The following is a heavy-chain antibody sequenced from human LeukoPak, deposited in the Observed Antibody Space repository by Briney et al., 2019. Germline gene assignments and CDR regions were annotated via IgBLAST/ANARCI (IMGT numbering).Heavy chain of an antibody. CDR1: GFTFSSYW. CDR3: ARDHWDYYDSSGYYFDY. Sequence: GGSLRLSCAASGFTFSSYWMSWVRQAPGKGLEWVANIKQDGSEKYYVDSVKGRFTISRDNAKNSLYLQMNSLRAEDTAVYYCARDHWDYYDSSGYYFDYWGQGTLVTVSS. V-gene: IGHV3-7*01. D-gene: IGHD3-22*01. J-gene: IGHJ4*02. CDR2: IKQDGSEK.